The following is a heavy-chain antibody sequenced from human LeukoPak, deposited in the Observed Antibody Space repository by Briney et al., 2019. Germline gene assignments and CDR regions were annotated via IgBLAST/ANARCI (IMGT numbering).Heavy chain of an antibody. J-gene: IGHJ4*02. CDR1: GGSISSYY. CDR3: ARVIAAAGTLYFDY. V-gene: IGHV4-59*01. CDR2: IYYSGST. D-gene: IGHD6-13*01. Sequence: SETLSLTCTVSGGSISSYYWSWIRQPPGKGLEWIGYIYYSGSTNYNPSLTSRVTISVDTSKNQFSLKLSSVTAADTAVYYCARVIAAAGTLYFDYWGQGTLVTVSS.